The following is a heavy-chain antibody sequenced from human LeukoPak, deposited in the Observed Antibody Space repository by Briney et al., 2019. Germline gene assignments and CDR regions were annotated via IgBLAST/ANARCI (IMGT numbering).Heavy chain of an antibody. CDR3: TSTHADGSGWYSHGAFDI. V-gene: IGHV3-73*01. Sequence: GGSLRLSCAASGFTFSGSAMHWVRQAPGKGLEWVGRIRSKANSYATAYAASVKGRFTISRDDSKNTAYLQMNSLKTEDTAVYYCTSTHADGSGWYSHGAFDIWGQGTMVTVSS. CDR2: IRSKANSYAT. CDR1: GFTFSGSA. J-gene: IGHJ3*02. D-gene: IGHD6-19*01.